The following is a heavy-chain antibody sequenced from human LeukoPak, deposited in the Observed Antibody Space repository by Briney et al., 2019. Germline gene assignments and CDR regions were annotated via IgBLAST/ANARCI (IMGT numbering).Heavy chain of an antibody. Sequence: GGSLRLSCAASGFTFSNAWMSWVRQAPGKGLEWVSCISGSGSYIYYADSVKGRFTISRDNAKNSLHLQVNSLRAEDTAVYYCVRERFHGSGAPKFDFWGQGTLVTVSS. CDR1: GFTFSNAW. J-gene: IGHJ4*02. V-gene: IGHV3-21*06. CDR3: VRERFHGSGAPKFDF. D-gene: IGHD3-10*01. CDR2: ISGSGSYI.